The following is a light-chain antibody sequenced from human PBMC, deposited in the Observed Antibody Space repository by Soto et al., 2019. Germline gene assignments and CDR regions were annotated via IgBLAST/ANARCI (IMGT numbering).Light chain of an antibody. CDR3: QQRSNPIT. V-gene: IGKV3-11*01. CDR1: HSVSSY. CDR2: DAS. J-gene: IGKJ5*01. Sequence: EIVLTQSPATLSLSPGERATLSCRACHSVSSYLAWYQQKPGQAPRLLIYDASNRATVIPARFSGSGSGTDFTLTISSLEPEDFAVYYCQQRSNPITFGQGTRLEIK.